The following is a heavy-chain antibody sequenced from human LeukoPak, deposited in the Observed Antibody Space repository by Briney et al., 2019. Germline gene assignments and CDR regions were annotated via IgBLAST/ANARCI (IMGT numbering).Heavy chain of an antibody. CDR2: INHSGTI. CDR1: GGSFSNYY. Sequence: PSETLSLTCAVYGGSFSNYYWSWIRQPSGKGLEWIGEINHSGTINYNPSLKSRVTISVDTSKSQFSLKLSSVTAADTAVYYCARSPSRYDILTGYYYYWGQGTLVTVSS. V-gene: IGHV4-34*01. J-gene: IGHJ4*02. D-gene: IGHD3-9*01. CDR3: ARSPSRYDILTGYYYY.